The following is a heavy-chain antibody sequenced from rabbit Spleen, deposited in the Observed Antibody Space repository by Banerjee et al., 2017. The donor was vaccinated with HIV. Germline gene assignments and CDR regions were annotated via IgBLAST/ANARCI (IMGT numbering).Heavy chain of an antibody. CDR3: ARDLTGVIGWNFGW. Sequence: QSLEEYGGDLVQPEGSLTLTCKASGLDFSGAYWMCWVRQAPGKGLEWIACINAVTGKAVYASWAKGRFTFSKSSPTTVTLQMTSLTAADTATYFCARDLTGVIGWNFGWWGQGTLVTVS. D-gene: IGHD4-1*01. CDR1: GLDFSGAYW. CDR2: INAVTGKA. V-gene: IGHV1S40*01. J-gene: IGHJ3*01.